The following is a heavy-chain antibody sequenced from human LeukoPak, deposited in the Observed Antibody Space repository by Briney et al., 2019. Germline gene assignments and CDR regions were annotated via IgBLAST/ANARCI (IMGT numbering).Heavy chain of an antibody. CDR1: GYTFTGYY. J-gene: IGHJ5*02. CDR2: INPNSGGT. CDR3: ARDRQEGWWFDP. Sequence: ASVKVSCKASGYTFTGYYMHWLRKAPGQGLEWMGWINPNSGGTNYAQKFQGRVTMTRDTSISTAYMELSRLRSDDTAVYYCARDRQEGWWFDPWGQGTLVTVSS. V-gene: IGHV1-2*02. D-gene: IGHD2-15*01.